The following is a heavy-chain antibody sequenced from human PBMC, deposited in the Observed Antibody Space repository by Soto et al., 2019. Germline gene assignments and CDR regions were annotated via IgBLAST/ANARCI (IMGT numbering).Heavy chain of an antibody. V-gene: IGHV3-30-3*01. D-gene: IGHD6-19*01. CDR1: GFTFSSYA. J-gene: IGHJ4*02. CDR2: ISYDGSNK. Sequence: GGSLRLSCAASGFTFSSYAMHWVRQAPGKGLEWVAVISYDGSNKYYADSVKGRFTISRDNSKNTLYLQMNSLRAEDTAVYYCARSVEGHFDNWGQGTLVTVSS. CDR3: ARSVEGHFDN.